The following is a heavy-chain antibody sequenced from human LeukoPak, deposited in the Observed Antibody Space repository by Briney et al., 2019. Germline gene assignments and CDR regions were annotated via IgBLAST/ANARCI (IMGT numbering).Heavy chain of an antibody. D-gene: IGHD6-13*01. CDR1: GGSINSYY. V-gene: IGHV4-59*01. J-gene: IGHJ4*02. Sequence: SETLSLTCTVSGGSINSYYWSWIRQPPGKGLEWIGYIYYSGSTNYNPSLKSRVTVSLDTSKNQFSLNLSSVTAADTAVYYCARGTAVAEGDYWGQGTLVIVSS. CDR2: IYYSGST. CDR3: ARGTAVAEGDY.